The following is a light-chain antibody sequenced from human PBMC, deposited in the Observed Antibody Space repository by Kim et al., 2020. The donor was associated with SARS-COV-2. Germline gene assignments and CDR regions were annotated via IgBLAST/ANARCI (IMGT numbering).Light chain of an antibody. V-gene: IGKV1-27*01. CDR2: AAS. CDR1: QCITNH. J-gene: IGKJ2*01. CDR3: QKYDSVPRT. Sequence: SASVGYRVTITCRASQCITNHLAWYQQKPGKVPKLLIYAASTLQSGVPSRFSGSGSGTDFALTISSLQPEDVATYYCQKYDSVPRTFGQGTKLEI.